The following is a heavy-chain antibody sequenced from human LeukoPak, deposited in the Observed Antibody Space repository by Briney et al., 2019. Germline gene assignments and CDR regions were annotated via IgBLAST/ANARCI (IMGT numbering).Heavy chain of an antibody. Sequence: SETLSLTCTVSGDSISSYYWSWIRQPPGKGLEWIGYIYYSGSTNYNPSLKSRVTISVDTSKNQFSLKLSSVTAADTAVYYCAREIGPGPNWFDPWGQGTLVTVSS. CDR3: AREIGPGPNWFDP. V-gene: IGHV4-59*01. J-gene: IGHJ5*02. D-gene: IGHD1-14*01. CDR1: GDSISSYY. CDR2: IYYSGST.